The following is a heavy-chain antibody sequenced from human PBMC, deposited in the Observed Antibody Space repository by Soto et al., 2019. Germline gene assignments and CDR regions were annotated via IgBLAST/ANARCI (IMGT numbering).Heavy chain of an antibody. CDR3: AREIAAAGIDY. CDR2: ISSTSSYT. J-gene: IGHJ4*02. D-gene: IGHD6-13*01. V-gene: IGHV3-11*05. Sequence: PGGSLRLSCAASGFTFSDYYMSWVRQAPGKGLEWVSYISSTSSYTSYADSVKGRFTISRDNAKNSLYLQMNSLRAEDTAVYYCAREIAAAGIDYWGQGTLVTVSS. CDR1: GFTFSDYY.